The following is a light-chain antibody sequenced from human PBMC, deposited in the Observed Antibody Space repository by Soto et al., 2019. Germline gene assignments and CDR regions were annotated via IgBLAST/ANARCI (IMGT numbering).Light chain of an antibody. CDR2: DAF. Sequence: DIQMTQSPSSLSASVGDRVTTTCQASQDISHYLNWYQQTKGKAPKILIYDAFNLETGVPSRFSGSGSGTDFSFTISRLQPEDIETYYCQQYDSLPRTFGQGTKVDIK. CDR3: QQYDSLPRT. J-gene: IGKJ1*01. CDR1: QDISHY. V-gene: IGKV1-33*01.